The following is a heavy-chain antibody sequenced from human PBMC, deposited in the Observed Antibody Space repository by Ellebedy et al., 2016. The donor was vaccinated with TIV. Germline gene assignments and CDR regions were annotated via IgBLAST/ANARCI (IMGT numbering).Heavy chain of an antibody. J-gene: IGHJ4*02. V-gene: IGHV5-51*01. CDR1: GYTFTSSW. Sequence: GESLKISCKGSGYTFTSSWIGWVRQMPGKGLEWMVMIYPGDSEIRYSPSFQGQVTISADKSISTAYLQWSSLKASDTAMYYCARLEGYNSAGFDYWGQGTLVTVSS. CDR3: ARLEGYNSAGFDY. D-gene: IGHD1-14*01. CDR2: IYPGDSEI.